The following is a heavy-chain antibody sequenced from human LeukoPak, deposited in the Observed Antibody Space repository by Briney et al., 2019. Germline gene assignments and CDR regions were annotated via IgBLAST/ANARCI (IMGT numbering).Heavy chain of an antibody. CDR1: GYSFTNYR. V-gene: IGHV5-51*01. CDR2: IYPHDSDT. Sequence: GESLKISCQGSGYSFTNYRIGWVRQMPGKGLEWMGIIYPHDSDTRYSPSFQGQVTISADKSINTAFLQWNSLKASDTAMYYCARGIVVVSATNAFDIWGLGTMVTVSS. J-gene: IGHJ3*02. D-gene: IGHD2-15*01. CDR3: ARGIVVVSATNAFDI.